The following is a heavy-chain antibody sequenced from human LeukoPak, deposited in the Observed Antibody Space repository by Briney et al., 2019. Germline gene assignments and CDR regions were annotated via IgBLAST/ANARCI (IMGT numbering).Heavy chain of an antibody. V-gene: IGHV1-2*02. CDR2: LNPNSGGT. D-gene: IGHD6-13*01. J-gene: IGHJ5*02. Sequence: ASVTVSCKASGYTFTGYYMHWVRPAPGQGLEWRGWLNPNSGGTNYAQKFQGRVTMTRDTSISTAYMELSRLRSDDTAVYYCASLAASGTSWFDPWGQGTLVTVSS. CDR3: ASLAASGTSWFDP. CDR1: GYTFTGYY.